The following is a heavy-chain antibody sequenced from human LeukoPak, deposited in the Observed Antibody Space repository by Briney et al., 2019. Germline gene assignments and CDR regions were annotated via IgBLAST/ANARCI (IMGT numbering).Heavy chain of an antibody. CDR1: GFTFSSYN. CDR3: ARGTRLGELSLVTY. J-gene: IGHJ4*02. Sequence: PGGSLRLSCAASGFTFSSYNLNWVRQAPGKGLEWVSSISSSSYIYYADSVKGRFTTSRDNAKNSLYLQMNSLRAEDTAVYYCARGTRLGELSLVTYWGQGTLVTVSS. V-gene: IGHV3-21*01. CDR2: ISSSSYI. D-gene: IGHD3-16*02.